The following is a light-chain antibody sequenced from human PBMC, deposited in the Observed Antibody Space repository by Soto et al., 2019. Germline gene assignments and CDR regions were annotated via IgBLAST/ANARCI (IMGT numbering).Light chain of an antibody. CDR3: SSYAGSNTYV. CDR1: SSDVGGYNY. J-gene: IGLJ1*01. CDR2: EVS. Sequence: QSVLTQPPSASGSPGQSVTISCTGTSSDVGGYNYVSWYQQHPGKAPRLMIYEVSKRPSGVPDRFSGSKSDSTASLTVSGLQAEDEADYYCSSYAGSNTYVFGTGTKVTVL. V-gene: IGLV2-8*01.